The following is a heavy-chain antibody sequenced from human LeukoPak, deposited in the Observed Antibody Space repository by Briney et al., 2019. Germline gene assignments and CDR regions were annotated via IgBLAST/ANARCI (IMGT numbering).Heavy chain of an antibody. Sequence: PGRSLRLSCAASGFTFSSYGMHWVRQASGKGLEWVAVISYDGSNKYYADSVKGRFTISRDNSKNTLYLQMNSLRAEDTAVYYCAKTGTTWGEGNFDYWGQGTLVTVSS. CDR3: AKTGTTWGEGNFDY. D-gene: IGHD1-1*01. CDR1: GFTFSSYG. CDR2: ISYDGSNK. V-gene: IGHV3-30*18. J-gene: IGHJ4*02.